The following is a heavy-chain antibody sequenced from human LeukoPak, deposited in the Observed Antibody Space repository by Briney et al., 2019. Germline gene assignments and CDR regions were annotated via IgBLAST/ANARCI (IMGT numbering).Heavy chain of an antibody. CDR1: GFTFSSYQ. Sequence: GGSLRLSCAASGFTFSSYQMNWVRQAPGKGLEWVSYISSSGSTIYYADSVKGRITISRDNSKNSLYLQMNSLRAEDTALYYCARDGGNYYDSSGYYAVPFDYWGQGTLVTVSS. CDR3: ARDGGNYYDSSGYYAVPFDY. CDR2: ISSSGSTI. D-gene: IGHD3-22*01. V-gene: IGHV3-48*03. J-gene: IGHJ4*02.